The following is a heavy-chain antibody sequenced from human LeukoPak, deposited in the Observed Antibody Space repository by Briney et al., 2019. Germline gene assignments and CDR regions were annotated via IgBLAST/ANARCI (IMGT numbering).Heavy chain of an antibody. V-gene: IGHV3-21*01. CDR3: ARDHYYDLLSGPRVYYYYYMDV. Sequence: GGSLRLSCAASGFTFSSYSMNWVRQAPGKGREWVSSISSSSSYIYYADSVKGRFTISRDNAKNSLYLQMNSLRAEDTAVYYCARDHYYDLLSGPRVYYYYYMDVWRKATKVTVSS. D-gene: IGHD3-3*01. CDR1: GFTFSSYS. J-gene: IGHJ6*03. CDR2: ISSSSSYI.